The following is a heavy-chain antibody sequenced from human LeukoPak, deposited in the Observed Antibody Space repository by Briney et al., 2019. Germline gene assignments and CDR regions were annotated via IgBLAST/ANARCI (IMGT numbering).Heavy chain of an antibody. D-gene: IGHD5-18*01. V-gene: IGHV3-23*01. CDR1: GFSFSSYA. J-gene: IGHJ4*02. CDR3: AKGGYSYAVNW. CDR2: ISGSGGST. Sequence: GRSLRLSCADSGFSFSSYAMHWVRQAPGKGLEWVSAISGSGGSTYYADSVKGRFTISRDNSKNTLYLQMNSLRAEDTAVYYCAKGGYSYAVNWWGQGTLVTVSS.